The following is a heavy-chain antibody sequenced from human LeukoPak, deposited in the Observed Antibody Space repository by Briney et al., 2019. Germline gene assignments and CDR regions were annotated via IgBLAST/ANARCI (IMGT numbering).Heavy chain of an antibody. CDR3: AREGLADSYGYGLNY. V-gene: IGHV3-74*01. CDR1: GFTFSSYW. CDR2: INSDGSST. Sequence: GGSLRLSCAASGFTFSSYWMHWVRQAPGKGLVWVSRINSDGSSTSSADSVKGRFTISRDNAKNTLYLQMNSLRAEDTAVYYCAREGLADSYGYGLNYWGQGTLVTVSS. D-gene: IGHD5-18*01. J-gene: IGHJ4*02.